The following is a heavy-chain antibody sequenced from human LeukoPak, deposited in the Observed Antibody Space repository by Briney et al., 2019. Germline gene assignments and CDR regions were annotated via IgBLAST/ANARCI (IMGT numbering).Heavy chain of an antibody. CDR1: GFTFSSYW. J-gene: IGHJ4*02. CDR2: IASDGSST. V-gene: IGHV3-74*01. CDR3: ARAHCTGGNCYNFDY. Sequence: PGGSLRLSCAASGFTFSSYWMNWVRQAPGKGLVWVSRIASDGSSTTYADSVKGRFSISRDNAKNTLYLQMNSLRAEDTAVYFCARAHCTGGNCYNFDYWGQGTLVTVSS. D-gene: IGHD2-15*01.